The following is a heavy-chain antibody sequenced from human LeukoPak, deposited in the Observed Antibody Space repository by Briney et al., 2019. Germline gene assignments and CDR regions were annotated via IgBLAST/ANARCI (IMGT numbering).Heavy chain of an antibody. CDR1: GGSFSGYY. Sequence: SETLSLTCAVYGGSFSGYYWNWLRQAPGKGLEWIGEINYSGSTNYNPSLKRRVTISVDTSKTQFSLKLSSVTAADTAVYYCARVEAAAFFLWGQGTLVTVSS. CDR3: ARVEAAAFFL. CDR2: INYSGST. J-gene: IGHJ4*02. D-gene: IGHD6-13*01. V-gene: IGHV4-34*01.